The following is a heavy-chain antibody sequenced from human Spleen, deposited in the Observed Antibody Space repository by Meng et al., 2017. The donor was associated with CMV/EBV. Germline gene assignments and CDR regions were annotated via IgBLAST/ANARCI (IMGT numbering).Heavy chain of an antibody. CDR2: INPSGGST. CDR3: ARFPRGDYSYYGMDV. D-gene: IGHD4-17*01. CDR1: DYTFMDRH. J-gene: IGHJ6*02. Sequence: ASVKVSCKASDYTFMDRHIHWVRQAPGQGLEWMGTINPSGGSTTYAQKFQGRVTMTRDTSTSTVFMELRSLSSEDTAVYFCARFPRGDYSYYGMDVWGQGAAVTVSS. V-gene: IGHV1-46*01.